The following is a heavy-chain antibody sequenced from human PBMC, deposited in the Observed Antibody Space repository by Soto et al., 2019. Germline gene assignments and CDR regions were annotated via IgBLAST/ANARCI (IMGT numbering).Heavy chain of an antibody. V-gene: IGHV4-34*01. CDR2: INHSGST. CDR3: ARGSKAAMVTGDSYFDY. J-gene: IGHJ4*02. D-gene: IGHD5-18*01. Sequence: KPSETLSLTCAVYGGSFSGYYWSWIRQPPGKGLEWIGEINHSGSTNYSPSLKSRVTISVDTSKNQFSLKLSSVTAADTAVYYCARGSKAAMVTGDSYFDYWGQGTLVTVSS. CDR1: GGSFSGYY.